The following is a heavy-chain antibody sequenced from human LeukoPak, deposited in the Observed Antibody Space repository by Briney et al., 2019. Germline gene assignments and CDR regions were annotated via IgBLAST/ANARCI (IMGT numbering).Heavy chain of an antibody. V-gene: IGHV3-30*18. CDR3: AKSTGKGPSYGSGY. J-gene: IGHJ4*02. CDR1: GFTFSNYA. Sequence: GRSLRLSCAASGFTFSNYAMHWIRQAPGKGLEWVAVISYDGNNKYYADSVKGRFTISRDNSNNTLYLQMNSLRAEDTAVYYCAKSTGKGPSYGSGYWGQGTLVTVSS. D-gene: IGHD5-18*01. CDR2: ISYDGNNK.